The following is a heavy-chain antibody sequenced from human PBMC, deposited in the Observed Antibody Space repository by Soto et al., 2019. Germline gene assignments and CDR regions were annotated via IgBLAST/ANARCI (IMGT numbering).Heavy chain of an antibody. CDR2: IVVGSGNT. V-gene: IGHV1-58*01. J-gene: IGHJ4*02. D-gene: IGHD6-19*01. CDR1: GFTFTSSA. Sequence: ASVKVSCKASGFTFTSSAVQWVRQARRQRLEWIGWIVVGSGNTNYAQTFQERVTLPRDTSTSTAYMELSSLTSEDTAVYYCAAEVAGIWAAAYDYWGQGTLVTVSS. CDR3: AAEVAGIWAAAYDY.